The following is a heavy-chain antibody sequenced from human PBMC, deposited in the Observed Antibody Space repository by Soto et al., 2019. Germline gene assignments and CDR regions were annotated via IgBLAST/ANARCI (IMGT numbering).Heavy chain of an antibody. CDR1: GGSISSGGYY. J-gene: IGHJ4*02. D-gene: IGHD3-10*01. CDR3: ARGVTMVRGVIHTPYFDY. CDR2: IYYSGST. Sequence: QVQLQESGPGLVKPSQTLSLTCTVSGGSISSGGYYWSWIRQHPGKGLEWIGYIYYSGSTYYNPSSKSRVTKSVDRSKNRFSLTLSSVTAADTAVYYCARGVTMVRGVIHTPYFDYWGQGTLVTVSS. V-gene: IGHV4-31*03.